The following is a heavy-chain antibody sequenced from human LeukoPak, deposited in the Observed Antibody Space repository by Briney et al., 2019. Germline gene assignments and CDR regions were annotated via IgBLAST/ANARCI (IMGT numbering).Heavy chain of an antibody. Sequence: ASVKVSCKTSGYSENFYGITWVRQAPGQGLEWMGGIIPIFGTANYAQKFQGRVTITADKSTSTAYMELSSLRSEDTAVYYCARDTISSGWYGGYYYYMDVWGKGTTVTVFS. V-gene: IGHV1-69*06. CDR3: ARDTISSGWYGGYYYYMDV. D-gene: IGHD6-19*01. J-gene: IGHJ6*03. CDR1: GYSENFYG. CDR2: IIPIFGTA.